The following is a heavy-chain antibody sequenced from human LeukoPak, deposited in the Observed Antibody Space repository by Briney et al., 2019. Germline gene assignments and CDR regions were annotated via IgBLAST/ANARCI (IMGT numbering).Heavy chain of an antibody. CDR2: IYYSGST. CDR1: GGSISSSSYY. J-gene: IGHJ4*02. V-gene: IGHV4-39*01. D-gene: IGHD3-22*01. CDR3: ARGDYDSSGPNY. Sequence: PSETLSLTCTVSGGSISSSSYYWGWIRQPPGKGLEWIGSIYYSGSTYYNPSLKSRVTISVDTSKNQLSLKLSSVTAADTAVYYCARGDYDSSGPNYWGQGTLVTVSS.